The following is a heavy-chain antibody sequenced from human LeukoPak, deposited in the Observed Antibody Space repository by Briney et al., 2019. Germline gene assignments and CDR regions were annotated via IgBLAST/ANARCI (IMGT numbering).Heavy chain of an antibody. CDR3: ARDVVEATERGVDY. CDR1: GFTFSSYW. V-gene: IGHV3-7*01. D-gene: IGHD2-15*01. J-gene: IGHJ4*02. Sequence: RGSLRLSCAASGFTFSSYWMSWVRQAPGKGLEWVANIKQDGSEKYYVDSVKGQFTISRDNAKNSLYLQMNSLRAEDTAVYYCARDVVEATERGVDYWGQGTLVTVSS. CDR2: IKQDGSEK.